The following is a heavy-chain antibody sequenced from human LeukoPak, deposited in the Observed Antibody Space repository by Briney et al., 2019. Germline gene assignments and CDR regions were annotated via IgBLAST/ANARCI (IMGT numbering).Heavy chain of an antibody. CDR3: TRHAGRWQAPDH. D-gene: IGHD5-24*01. CDR2: IYPGDSDT. V-gene: IGHV5-51*01. CDR1: GYRFTSDW. J-gene: IGHJ4*02. Sequence: GESLKISCKGSGYRFTSDWIGWVRQMPGKGLEWMGIIYPGDSDTRYSPSFQGQVTISADKSVNTAYLQWSSLKASDTAMYYCTRHAGRWQAPDHWGQGTLVTVSS.